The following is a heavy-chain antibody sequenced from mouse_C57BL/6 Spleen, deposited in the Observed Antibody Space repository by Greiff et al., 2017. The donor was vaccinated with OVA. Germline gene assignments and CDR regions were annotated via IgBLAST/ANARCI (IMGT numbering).Heavy chain of an antibody. Sequence: QVQLQQSGPELVKPGASVKISCKASGYAFSSSWMNWVKQRPGKGLEWIGRIYPGDGDTNYNGKFKGKATLTADKSSSTAYMQLSSLTSEDSAVYFCARGPDYYGSSDYAMDYWGQGTSVTVSS. J-gene: IGHJ4*01. CDR1: GYAFSSSW. CDR2: IYPGDGDT. V-gene: IGHV1-82*01. D-gene: IGHD1-1*01. CDR3: ARGPDYYGSSDYAMDY.